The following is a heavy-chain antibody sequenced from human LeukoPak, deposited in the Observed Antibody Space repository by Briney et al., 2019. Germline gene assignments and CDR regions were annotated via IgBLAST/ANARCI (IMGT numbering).Heavy chain of an antibody. V-gene: IGHV3-23*01. CDR1: GFTFSTFA. CDR2: IFPSGGEI. J-gene: IGHJ4*02. CDR3: ATYRQVLLPFES. Sequence: GGSLRLFCAASGFTFSTFAMIWVRQPPGKGLEWGSSIFPSGGEIHYADSVRGRFTISRDNSKSTLSLQMNSLRAEGTAIYYCATYRQVLLPFESWGQGTLVTVSS. D-gene: IGHD2-8*02.